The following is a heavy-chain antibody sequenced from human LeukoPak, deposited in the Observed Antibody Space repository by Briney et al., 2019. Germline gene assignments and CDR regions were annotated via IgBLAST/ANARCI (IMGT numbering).Heavy chain of an antibody. D-gene: IGHD6-19*01. J-gene: IGHJ1*01. CDR3: ITDQLNTYTSGWYGYFQH. CDR1: GFTFSNAW. V-gene: IGHV3-15*01. Sequence: GGSLRLSCAASGFTFSNAWMSWVRQVPGKGLEWVGRIKSEANDGTTDYAAPVKGRFTISRDDSKNTLYLQMSSLKTEDTAMYYCITDQLNTYTSGWYGYFQHWGQGSLVTVSS. CDR2: IKSEANDGTT.